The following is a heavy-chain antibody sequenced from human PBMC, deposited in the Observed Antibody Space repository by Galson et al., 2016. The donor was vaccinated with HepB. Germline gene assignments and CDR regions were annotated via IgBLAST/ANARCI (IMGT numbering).Heavy chain of an antibody. J-gene: IGHJ4*02. Sequence: SYDVNWVRQATGQGLEWMGWMNPNSGNTGNAQKFQGRVTMSINTSISTAYMELTSLRSEDTAIYYCARSPSDSKFDYWGQGTLVTVSS. CDR1: SYD. V-gene: IGHV1-8*01. CDR3: ARSPSDSKFDY. D-gene: IGHD2-21*02. CDR2: MNPNSGNT.